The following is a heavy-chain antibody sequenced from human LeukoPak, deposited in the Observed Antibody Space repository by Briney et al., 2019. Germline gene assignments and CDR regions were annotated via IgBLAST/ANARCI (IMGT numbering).Heavy chain of an antibody. D-gene: IGHD2-2*01. CDR2: IIPIFGTA. J-gene: IGHJ6*03. CDR1: GGTFSSYG. Sequence: SVKVFCKASGGTFSSYGISWVRQAPGQGLEWMGGIIPIFGTANYAQKFQGRVTITADESTSTAYMELSSLRSEDTAVYYCASHCSSTSCYADYYYMDVWGKGTTVTVSS. V-gene: IGHV1-69*01. CDR3: ASHCSSTSCYADYYYMDV.